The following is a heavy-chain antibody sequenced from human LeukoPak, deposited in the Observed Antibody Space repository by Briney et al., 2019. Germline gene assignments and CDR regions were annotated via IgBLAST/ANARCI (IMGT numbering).Heavy chain of an antibody. V-gene: IGHV4-34*01. J-gene: IGHJ5*02. CDR3: AQKVGATPSWFDP. D-gene: IGHD1-26*01. CDR2: INHSGST. Sequence: PSETLSLTCAVYGGSFSDYYCSWIRQPPGKGLEWIGEINHSGSTNYDPSLKSRVTISVDTSKKQFSLKLKSVTAADTAVYYCAQKVGATPSWFDPWGQGTLVTVSS. CDR1: GGSFSDYY.